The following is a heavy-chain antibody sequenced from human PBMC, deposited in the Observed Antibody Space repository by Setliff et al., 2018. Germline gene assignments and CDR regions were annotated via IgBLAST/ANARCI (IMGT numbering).Heavy chain of an antibody. Sequence: GESLRLSCAASEFRFSDYNMNWVRQAPGKGLEWVASISPSGSFIYYADSVKGRFTISRDNSRRSVLLQIDSLRVEDTAVYFCARMPTSGYYASPKYYMDVWGKGTTVTVSS. J-gene: IGHJ6*03. V-gene: IGHV3-21*01. D-gene: IGHD3-22*01. CDR1: EFRFSDYN. CDR2: ISPSGSFI. CDR3: ARMPTSGYYASPKYYMDV.